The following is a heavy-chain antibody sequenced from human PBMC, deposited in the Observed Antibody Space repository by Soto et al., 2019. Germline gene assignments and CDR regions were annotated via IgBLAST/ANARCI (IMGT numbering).Heavy chain of an antibody. CDR3: HGYGH. Sequence: EVQVVESGGGLIQPGGSLRLSCAVSGFTVTINYMSWVRQAPGKGLEWVSVIYTGGTTFYADSVKGRFTISRDTSRNTLYLQRNSRGGEDTAVYYCHGYGHWGQGTLVTVSS. V-gene: IGHV3-53*01. CDR1: GFTVTINY. D-gene: IGHD5-12*01. J-gene: IGHJ4*02. CDR2: IYTGGTT.